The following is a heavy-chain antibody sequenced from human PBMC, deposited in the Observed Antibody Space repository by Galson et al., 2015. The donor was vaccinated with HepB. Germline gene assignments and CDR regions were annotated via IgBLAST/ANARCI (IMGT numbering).Heavy chain of an antibody. Sequence: SLRLSCAASGFTFSSYSMNWVRQAPGKGLEWVSYISSSSSTIYYADSVKGRFTISRDNAKNSLYLQMNSLRDEDTAVYYCARVGRDYYDSSEYFDYWGQGTLVTVSS. V-gene: IGHV3-48*02. J-gene: IGHJ4*02. CDR1: GFTFSSYS. CDR2: ISSSSSTI. D-gene: IGHD3-22*01. CDR3: ARVGRDYYDSSEYFDY.